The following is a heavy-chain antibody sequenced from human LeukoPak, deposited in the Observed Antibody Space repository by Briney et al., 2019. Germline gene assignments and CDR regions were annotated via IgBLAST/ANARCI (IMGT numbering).Heavy chain of an antibody. CDR3: ARGGDYYYYYGMDV. Sequence: SETLSLTCTVSGGSISSYYWSWIRQPPGKGLEWIGYIYYSGSTNYNPSLKSRATISVDTSKNQFSLKLSSVTAADTAVYYCARGGDYYYYYGMDVWGQGTTVTVSS. V-gene: IGHV4-59*01. CDR2: IYYSGST. J-gene: IGHJ6*02. D-gene: IGHD2-21*02. CDR1: GGSISSYY.